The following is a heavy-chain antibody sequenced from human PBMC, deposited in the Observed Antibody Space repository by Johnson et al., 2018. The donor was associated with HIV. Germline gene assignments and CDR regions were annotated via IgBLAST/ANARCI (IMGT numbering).Heavy chain of an antibody. J-gene: IGHJ3*02. CDR1: PIIFTNTW. D-gene: IGHD1-26*01. Sequence: VQLVESGGGLVRPGGSLRLSCAVSPIIFTNTWMTWVRQAPGKGLEWVGRIKSKTDGGTTDYAAPVKGRFTISRDDSKNTLYLQMNSLKTEDTAVYYCTTDRATYDAFDIWGQGTMVTVSS. CDR2: IKSKTDGGTT. V-gene: IGHV3-15*01. CDR3: TTDRATYDAFDI.